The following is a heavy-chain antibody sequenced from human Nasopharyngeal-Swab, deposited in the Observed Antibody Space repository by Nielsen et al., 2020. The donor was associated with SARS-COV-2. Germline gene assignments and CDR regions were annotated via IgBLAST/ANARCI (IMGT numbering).Heavy chain of an antibody. CDR2: ISSSSSTI. Sequence: GESLKISCAASGFTFSSYSMNWVRQAPGKGLEWVSYISSSSSTIYYADSVKGRFTISRDNAKNSLYLQMNSLRAEDTAVYYCTRIGGQWGAAARGYFDYCGQGTLVTVSS. V-gene: IGHV3-48*04. CDR1: GFTFSSYS. D-gene: IGHD6-13*01. J-gene: IGHJ4*02. CDR3: TRIGGQWGAAARGYFDY.